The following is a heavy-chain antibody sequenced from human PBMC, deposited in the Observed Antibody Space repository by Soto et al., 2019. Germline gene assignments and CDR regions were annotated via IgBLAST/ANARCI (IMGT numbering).Heavy chain of an antibody. J-gene: IGHJ4*02. V-gene: IGHV4-30-2*01. CDR1: GGSISSGGYS. Sequence: QLQLQESGPGLVKPSQTLSLTCAVSGGSISSGGYSWSWIRPPPGKGLEWIGYIYHSGSTYYNPSLKIRVTISVDRSKNQFSLKLSSVTAADTAVYYCASGPIADYTDGFDYWGQGTLVTVSS. CDR3: ASGPIADYTDGFDY. CDR2: IYHSGST. D-gene: IGHD4-4*01.